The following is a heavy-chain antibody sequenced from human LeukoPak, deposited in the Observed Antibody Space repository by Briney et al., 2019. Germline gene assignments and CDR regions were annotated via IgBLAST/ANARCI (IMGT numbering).Heavy chain of an antibody. Sequence: GESLKISCKGSGYSFTSYWIGWVRQMPGKGLEWMGIIYPGDSDTRYSPSFQGQVTISSDKSISTAYLQWSSLKASDTAIYYCASAFVRFGELVYVYWGQGTLVTVSS. CDR2: IYPGDSDT. CDR1: GYSFTSYW. J-gene: IGHJ4*02. CDR3: ASAFVRFGELVYVY. D-gene: IGHD3-10*01. V-gene: IGHV5-51*01.